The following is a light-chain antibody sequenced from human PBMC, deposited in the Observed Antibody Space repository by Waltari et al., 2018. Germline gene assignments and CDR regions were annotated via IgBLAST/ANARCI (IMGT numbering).Light chain of an antibody. Sequence: EIVLTQSPATLSLSPGERVTLSCRASQSVSRHLAWYQQKPGQAPRLLIYDASNRATGIPDRFSGSGSGTDFTLTISRLEPEDFAVYYCQQYGSSPGTFGGGTKVEIK. J-gene: IGKJ4*01. CDR3: QQYGSSPGT. CDR1: QSVSRH. CDR2: DAS. V-gene: IGKV3-20*01.